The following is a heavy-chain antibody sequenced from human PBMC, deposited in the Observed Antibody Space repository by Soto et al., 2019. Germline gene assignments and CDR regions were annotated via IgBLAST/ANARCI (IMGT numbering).Heavy chain of an antibody. CDR1: GGSISSSSYY. CDR2: IYYSGST. J-gene: IGHJ5*02. D-gene: IGHD2-15*01. CDR3: VTLVVAATYWFDP. V-gene: IGHV4-39*01. Sequence: ETLSLTCTVSGGSISSSSYYWGWIRQPPGKGLEWIGSIYYSGSTYYNPSLKSRVTISVDTSKNQFSLKLSSVTAADTAVYYCVTLVVAATYWFDPWGQGTLVTVSS.